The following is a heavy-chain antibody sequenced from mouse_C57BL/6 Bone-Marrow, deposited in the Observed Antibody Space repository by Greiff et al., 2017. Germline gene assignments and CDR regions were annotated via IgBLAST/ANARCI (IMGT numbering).Heavy chain of an antibody. J-gene: IGHJ1*03. CDR1: GFSLTSYG. D-gene: IGHD1-1*01. Sequence: VKLMESGPGLVAPSQSLSITCTVSGFSLTSYGVHWVRQPPGKGLEWLVVIWSDGSTTYNSALNSRLSISKDNSKSQVFLKMNSLQTDDTAMYYCARHSGYYGSSSHFDVWGTGTTVTVSS. V-gene: IGHV2-6-1*01. CDR2: IWSDGST. CDR3: ARHSGYYGSSSHFDV.